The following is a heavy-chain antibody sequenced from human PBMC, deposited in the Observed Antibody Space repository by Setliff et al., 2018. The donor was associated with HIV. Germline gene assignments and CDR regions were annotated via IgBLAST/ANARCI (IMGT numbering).Heavy chain of an antibody. CDR2: IYWDDDE. J-gene: IGHJ4*02. CDR1: GFSLTTRGVG. V-gene: IGHV2-5*02. Sequence: GSGPTLVNPTQTLTLTCSFSGFSLTTRGVGVGWIRQPPGKALEWVALIYWDDDERYSPSLNSRVTVTKDTSKNQVVLRMTNVDPADTATYYCARSASFGSLEHWGQGTPVTVSS. CDR3: ARSASFGSLEH. D-gene: IGHD3-16*01.